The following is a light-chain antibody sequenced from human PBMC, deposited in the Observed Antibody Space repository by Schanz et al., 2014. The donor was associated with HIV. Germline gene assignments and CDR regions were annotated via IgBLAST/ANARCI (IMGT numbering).Light chain of an antibody. CDR2: YAS. CDR1: QSVSSY. V-gene: IGKV3-20*01. Sequence: IVLTQSPGTLSLSPGERATLPCRASQSVSSYLAWSQQKPAQAPRLLIFYASTRATGIPDRFSGSGSGTDFTLTISRLEPEDFAVYYCQQFGALPQSFGQGTKLQI. J-gene: IGKJ2*03. CDR3: QQFGALPQS.